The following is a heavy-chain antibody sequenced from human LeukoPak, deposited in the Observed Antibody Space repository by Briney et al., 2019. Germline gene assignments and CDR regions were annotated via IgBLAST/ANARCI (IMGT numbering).Heavy chain of an antibody. CDR1: GYTFTSYG. J-gene: IGHJ6*03. V-gene: IGHV1-18*01. Sequence: ASVKVSCKASGYTFTSYGISWVRQAPGQGLEWMGWISAYNGNTNYAQKLQGRVTMTTDTSTSTAYMELRSLRSDDTAVYYCARVESLLYYYYMDVWGKATTVTVSS. D-gene: IGHD5-24*01. CDR2: ISAYNGNT. CDR3: ARVESLLYYYYMDV.